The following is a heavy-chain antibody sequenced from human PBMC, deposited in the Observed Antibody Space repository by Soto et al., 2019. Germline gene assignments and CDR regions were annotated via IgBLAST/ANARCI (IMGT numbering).Heavy chain of an antibody. CDR1: GFTVSSNY. CDR2: IYSGGST. D-gene: IGHD7-27*01. Sequence: EVQLVESGGGLVQPGGSLRLSCAASGFTVSSNYMSWVRQAPGKGLEWVSVIYSGGSTYYADSVKGRFTISRDNSKNTLYLQMNSLRAEDTAVYYCARDRNWGSGDYYYYYMDVWGKGTTVTVSS. V-gene: IGHV3-66*01. J-gene: IGHJ6*03. CDR3: ARDRNWGSGDYYYYYMDV.